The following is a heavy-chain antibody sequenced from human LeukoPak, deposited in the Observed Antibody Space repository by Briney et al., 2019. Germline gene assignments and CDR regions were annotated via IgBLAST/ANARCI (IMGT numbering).Heavy chain of an antibody. CDR1: GYTFTGYH. D-gene: IGHD6-6*01. V-gene: IGHV1-2*02. CDR3: ASGSIAARWIAYYMDV. J-gene: IGHJ6*03. CDR2: INPNSGGT. Sequence: ASVKVSCKASGYTFTGYHMHWVRQAPGQGLEWMEWINPNSGGTNYAQKFQGRVTMTRDTSISTAYMELSRLRSDDTAVYYCASGSIAARWIAYYMDVWGKGTTVTVSS.